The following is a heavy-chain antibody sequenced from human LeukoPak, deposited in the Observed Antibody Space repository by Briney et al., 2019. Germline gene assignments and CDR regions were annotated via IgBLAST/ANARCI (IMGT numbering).Heavy chain of an antibody. V-gene: IGHV3-23*01. CDR2: IKGDGGDP. CDR3: AQGGHDFNPFYY. J-gene: IGHJ4*02. Sequence: PGGSLRLSCAASGFTFSTYAMGWVRQAPGEGLEWVSSIKGDGGDPFYADSVRGRFTISRDKSKNTLYLQLNSLRAEDTAVYFCAQGGHDFNPFYYWGQGTLVTVSS. D-gene: IGHD2-21*02. CDR1: GFTFSTYA.